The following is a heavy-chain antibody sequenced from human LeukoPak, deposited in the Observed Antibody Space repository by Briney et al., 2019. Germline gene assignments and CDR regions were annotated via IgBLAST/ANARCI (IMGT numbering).Heavy chain of an antibody. D-gene: IGHD6-19*01. J-gene: IGHJ4*02. CDR3: ARLSSGWPFDY. CDR1: GGSISSYY. V-gene: IGHV4-59*08. CDR2: IYSSGIT. Sequence: SETLSLTCTVSGGSISSYYWSWIRQPPGKGLEWIGYIYSSGITNYNPSLKSRVTISVDTSKNQFSLKLSSVTAADTAVYHCARLSSGWPFDYWGQGTLVTASS.